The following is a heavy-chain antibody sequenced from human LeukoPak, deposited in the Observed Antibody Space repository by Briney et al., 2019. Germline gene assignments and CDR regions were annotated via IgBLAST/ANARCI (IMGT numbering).Heavy chain of an antibody. CDR2: TYYRSNWYN. Sequence: PSQTLSLTCAISGDIVSSNRAAWHWIRQSPSRGLEWLGRTYYRSNWYNHYAGSVKSRITVNPDTSKNHFSLQLNSVTPEDTAVYYCARTADGILDYWGQGTLVTVSS. V-gene: IGHV6-1*01. CDR1: GDIVSSNRAA. CDR3: ARTADGILDY. D-gene: IGHD5-24*01. J-gene: IGHJ4*02.